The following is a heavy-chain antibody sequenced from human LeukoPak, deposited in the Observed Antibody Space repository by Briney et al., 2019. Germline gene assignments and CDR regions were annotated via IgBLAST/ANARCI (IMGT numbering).Heavy chain of an antibody. V-gene: IGHV3-7*03. CDR1: VFTFSSYW. CDR3: ARDVNGYGYSHFDY. D-gene: IGHD5-18*01. CDR2: IKQDGSVK. J-gene: IGHJ4*02. Sequence: PGGALRLSCAASVFTFSSYWMSWVRQAPGKGLEWVANIKQDGSVKYYVDSVRGRFTIPRDNAKNSLYLQMNSLRGEVTAVYYCARDVNGYGYSHFDYWGQGTLVTVSS.